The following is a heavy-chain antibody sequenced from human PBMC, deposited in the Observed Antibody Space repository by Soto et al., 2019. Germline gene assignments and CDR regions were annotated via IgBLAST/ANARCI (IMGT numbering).Heavy chain of an antibody. CDR1: GFTFSSYS. V-gene: IGHV3-21*01. Sequence: EVQLVESGGGLVKPGGSLRLSCAASGFTFSSYSMNWVRLAPGKGLEWVSSISSSSSYIYYADSVKGRFTISRDNAKNSLYLQMNSLRAEDTAVYYCARGRGAAGTDSVQYYGMDVWGQGTTVTVSS. CDR3: ARGRGAAGTDSVQYYGMDV. D-gene: IGHD6-13*01. J-gene: IGHJ6*02. CDR2: ISSSSSYI.